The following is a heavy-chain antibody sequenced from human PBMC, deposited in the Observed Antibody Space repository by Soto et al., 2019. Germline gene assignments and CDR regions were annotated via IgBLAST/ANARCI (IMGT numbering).Heavy chain of an antibody. CDR2: IIPILGIA. CDR1: GGTFSSYT. J-gene: IGHJ4*02. Sequence: ASVKVSCKASGGTFSSYTISWVRQAPGQGLEWMGRIIPILGIANYAQKFQGRVTITADKTTSTDYMELSSLRSEDTAVYYCARDRAGIPSVPMVRGVILDYWGQGTLVTVSS. CDR3: ARDRAGIPSVPMVRGVILDY. D-gene: IGHD3-10*01. V-gene: IGHV1-69*04.